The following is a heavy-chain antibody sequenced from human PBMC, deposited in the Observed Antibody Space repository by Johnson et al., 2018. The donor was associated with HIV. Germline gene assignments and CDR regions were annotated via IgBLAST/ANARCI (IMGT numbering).Heavy chain of an antibody. D-gene: IGHD6-6*01. CDR1: GFTFSS. V-gene: IGHV3-30*04. J-gene: IGHJ3*02. CDR3: VGSSINAFDI. CDR2: ISYDGSNK. Sequence: QMLLVESGGGVVQPGRSLRLSCAASGFTFSSMHWDRQAPGKGLEWVAVISYDGSNKYYADSVKGRFTISRDNSKNTLYLQMNSLRAEDTALYYCVGSSINAFDIWGRGTVVTVSS.